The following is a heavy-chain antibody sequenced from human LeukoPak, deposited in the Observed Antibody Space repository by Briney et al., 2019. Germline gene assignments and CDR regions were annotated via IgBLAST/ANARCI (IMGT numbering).Heavy chain of an antibody. V-gene: IGHV4-59*01. D-gene: IGHD3-22*01. CDR3: ARDYDSSGYYYWYFDL. Sequence: SETLSLTRTVSGGSLSSYYWSWIRQPPGEGLGWIGYIYYSGSTNYNPSPKSRVPLSVDTSKNQFSLKLSSVTAAATAVYYCARDYDSSGYYYWYFDLWGRGTLVTVSS. CDR1: GGSLSSYY. J-gene: IGHJ2*01. CDR2: IYYSGST.